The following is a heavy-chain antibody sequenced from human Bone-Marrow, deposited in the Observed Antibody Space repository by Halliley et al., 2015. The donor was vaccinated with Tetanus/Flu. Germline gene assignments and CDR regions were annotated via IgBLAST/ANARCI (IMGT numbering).Heavy chain of an antibody. V-gene: IGHV4-4*01. CDR1: GASISTNNW. Sequence: TLSLTCAVSGASISTNNWWIWVRQPPGKGLGWIGEILHIGTTNYNPSLKSRVTMSIDKSNNQFSLRLISVTAADTAMYCCARYVAYGGSFDYWGQGTLVSVSS. CDR3: ARYVAYGGSFDY. D-gene: IGHD3-10*02. J-gene: IGHJ4*02. CDR2: ILHIGTT.